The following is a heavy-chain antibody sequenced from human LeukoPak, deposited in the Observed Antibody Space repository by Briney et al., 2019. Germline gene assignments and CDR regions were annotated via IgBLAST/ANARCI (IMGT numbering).Heavy chain of an antibody. J-gene: IGHJ2*01. CDR3: ARAMTTDPYWYFDL. CDR2: IYYSGST. CDR1: GGSISSYY. Sequence: SETLSLTCTVSGGSISSYYWGWIRQPPGKGLEWIGYIYYSGSTNYNPSFKSRVTISVDTSKNQFSLKLSSVTAADTAVYYCARAMTTDPYWYFDLWGRGTLVTVSS. V-gene: IGHV4-59*01. D-gene: IGHD4-17*01.